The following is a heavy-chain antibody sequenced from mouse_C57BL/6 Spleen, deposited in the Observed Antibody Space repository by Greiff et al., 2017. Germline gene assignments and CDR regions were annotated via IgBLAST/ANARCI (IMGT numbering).Heavy chain of an antibody. CDR3: ARSPFGGLLNYCDY. Sequence: QVQLQQSGAELAKPGASVKLSCKASGYTFTSYWMHWVKQRPGQGLEWIGRIYPGDGDTNYNGKFKGKATLTADKSSSTAYMQLSSLTSEDSAVYFCARSPFGGLLNYCDYWGQGTTLTVSS. CDR2: IYPGDGDT. CDR1: GYTFTSYW. J-gene: IGHJ2*01. D-gene: IGHD2-3*01. V-gene: IGHV1-82*01.